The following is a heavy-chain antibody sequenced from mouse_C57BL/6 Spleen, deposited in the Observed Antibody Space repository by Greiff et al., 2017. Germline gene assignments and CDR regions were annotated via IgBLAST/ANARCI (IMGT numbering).Heavy chain of an antibody. CDR3: TTNWDDFDY. CDR1: GFNIKDDY. J-gene: IGHJ2*01. Sequence: EVQRVESGAELVRPGASVKLSCTASGFNIKDDYMHWVKQRPEQGLEWIGWIDPENGDTEYASKFQGKATITADTSSNTAYLQLSSLTSEDTAVYYCTTNWDDFDYWGQGTTLTVSS. CDR2: IDPENGDT. V-gene: IGHV14-4*01. D-gene: IGHD4-1*01.